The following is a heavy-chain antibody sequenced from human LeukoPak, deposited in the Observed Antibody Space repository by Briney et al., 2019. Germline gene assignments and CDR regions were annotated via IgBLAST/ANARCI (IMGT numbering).Heavy chain of an antibody. CDR1: GGTFSSYA. Sequence: SVKVSCKASGGTFSSYAISWVRQAPGQGLEWMGRIIPIFGTANYAQKFQGRVTITTDESTSTAYMELSSLRSEDTAVYYCARDLAGGYDMDAFDIWGQGTMVTVSS. D-gene: IGHD5-12*01. J-gene: IGHJ3*02. CDR2: IIPIFGTA. CDR3: ARDLAGGYDMDAFDI. V-gene: IGHV1-69*05.